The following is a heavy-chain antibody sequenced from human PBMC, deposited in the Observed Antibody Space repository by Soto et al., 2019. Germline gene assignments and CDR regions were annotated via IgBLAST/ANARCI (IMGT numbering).Heavy chain of an antibody. D-gene: IGHD1-1*01. CDR1: GASISGFY. CDR2: IYATGTT. J-gene: IGHJ5*02. V-gene: IGHV4-4*07. CDR3: VRDGTKTLPDWFDP. Sequence: SGTLSLTCTFSGASISGFYWGLIRKSAGKGREWIGRIYATGTTDDNPSLKSRVMMSVDTSKKQFSLKLRSVTAAHTAVYYCVRDGTKTLPDWFDPWGQGISVTVS.